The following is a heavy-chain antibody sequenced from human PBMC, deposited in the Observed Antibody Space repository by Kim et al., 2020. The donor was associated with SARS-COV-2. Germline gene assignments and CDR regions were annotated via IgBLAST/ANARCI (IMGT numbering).Heavy chain of an antibody. CDR1: GFTFSSYA. D-gene: IGHD3-22*01. CDR3: ARTSRRGIVVVITRGHFDY. V-gene: IGHV3-30*04. CDR2: ISYDGSNK. J-gene: IGHJ4*02. Sequence: GGSLRLSCAASGFTFSSYAMHWVRQAPGKGLEWVAVISYDGSNKYYADSVKGRFTISRDNSKNTLYLQMNSLRAEDTAVYYCARTSRRGIVVVITRGHFDYWGQGTLVTVSS.